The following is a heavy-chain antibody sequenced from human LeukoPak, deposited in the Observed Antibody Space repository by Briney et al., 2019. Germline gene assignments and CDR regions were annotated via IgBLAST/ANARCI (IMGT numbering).Heavy chain of an antibody. D-gene: IGHD1-7*01. V-gene: IGHV4-61*01. CDR3: ARGSRELYYFDY. J-gene: IGHJ4*02. CDR1: GGSVSDGSYY. Sequence: PSETLSLTCSVSGGSVSDGSYYWSWIRQPPGKGLEWIGYIYYSGSTKYNPSLKSRVTISVDASKTQFSLKLNSVTAADTAVYYCARGSRELYYFDYWGQGTLVTVSS. CDR2: IYYSGST.